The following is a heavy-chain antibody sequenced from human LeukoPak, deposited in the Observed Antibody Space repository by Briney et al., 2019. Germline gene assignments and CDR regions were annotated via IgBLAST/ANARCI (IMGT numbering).Heavy chain of an antibody. CDR2: ISSNGGST. D-gene: IGHD4-23*01. Sequence: GGSLRLSWSASGFTFSSYAMHWVRQAPGKGLEYVSAISSNGGSTYYADSVKGRFTLSRGNSKNTLYLQMSSLRAEDTAVYYCSRWSFENDASDIWGQGTMVTVSS. J-gene: IGHJ3*02. V-gene: IGHV3-64D*06. CDR3: SRWSFENDASDI. CDR1: GFTFSSYA.